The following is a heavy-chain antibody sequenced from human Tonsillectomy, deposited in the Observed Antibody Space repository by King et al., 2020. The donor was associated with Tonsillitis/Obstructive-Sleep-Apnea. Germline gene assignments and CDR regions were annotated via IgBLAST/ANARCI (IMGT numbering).Heavy chain of an antibody. Sequence: VQLVESGGGVVRPGGSLRLSCAASGFTFDDYGMSWVRQAPGKGLEWVSVISGNGGSTGYADYVKGRFTISSDNAKNSLYLQMNSLRAEDTALYYCAREGGDYGGTPGNDYWGQGTLVTVSS. CDR1: GFTFDDYG. V-gene: IGHV3-20*04. D-gene: IGHD4-23*01. CDR2: ISGNGGST. CDR3: AREGGDYGGTPGNDY. J-gene: IGHJ4*02.